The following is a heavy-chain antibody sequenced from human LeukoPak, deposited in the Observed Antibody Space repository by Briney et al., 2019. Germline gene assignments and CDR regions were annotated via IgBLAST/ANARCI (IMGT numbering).Heavy chain of an antibody. CDR1: GVTFSRLV. CDR3: TRDAGDYGGSGSYPDY. V-gene: IGHV1-69*13. CDR2: IIPYFGTS. D-gene: IGHD3-10*01. Sequence: SVKVSCKASGVTFSRLVVSWVRQAPGQGLEWMGQIIPYFGTSNYAQNFQGRVTLTADEATNTAYMESNRLRSDDTAVYYCTRDAGDYGGSGSYPDYWGQGTLVTVSS. J-gene: IGHJ4*02.